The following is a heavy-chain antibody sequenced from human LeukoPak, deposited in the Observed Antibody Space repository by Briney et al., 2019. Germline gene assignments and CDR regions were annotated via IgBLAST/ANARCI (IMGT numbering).Heavy chain of an antibody. Sequence: PGRSLRLSCAASGFXFSTYAMHWVRQAPGKGLEWVAVITYDGSDKYYADSVKGRFTISRDNSKNTVYLQMNSLRAEDTAVYYCARVPYGPGTYTDYWGRGTLVTVSS. CDR2: ITYDGSDK. D-gene: IGHD3-10*01. V-gene: IGHV3-30-3*01. J-gene: IGHJ4*02. CDR1: GFXFSTYA. CDR3: ARVPYGPGTYTDY.